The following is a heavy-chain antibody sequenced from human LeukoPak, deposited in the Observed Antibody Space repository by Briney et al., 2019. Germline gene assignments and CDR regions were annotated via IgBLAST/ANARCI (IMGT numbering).Heavy chain of an antibody. CDR1: GGSISSYF. CDR3: ARTGSSGYLIDY. Sequence: SETPSLTCTVSGGSISSYFRSWIRQPPGKGLEWIGYIYYSGSTNYNPSLKSRVTISVDTSKNQFSLRLSSVTTADTAVYYCARTGSSGYLIDYWGQGTLVTVSS. V-gene: IGHV4-59*01. J-gene: IGHJ4*02. CDR2: IYYSGST. D-gene: IGHD3-22*01.